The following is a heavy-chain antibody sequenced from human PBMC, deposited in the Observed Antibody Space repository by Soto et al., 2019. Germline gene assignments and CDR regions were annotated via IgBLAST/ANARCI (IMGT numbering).Heavy chain of an antibody. Sequence: QVQLVQSGAEVKKPGASVKVSCKASGYTFTGYYMHWVGQAPGKGLEWLGWINPNSGGTNYAQKFQGWVTMTRDTSISTAYMELSRLRSDDTAVYYCAREWTTVTTGGYYGMDVWGQGTTVTVSS. D-gene: IGHD4-17*01. J-gene: IGHJ6*02. CDR2: INPNSGGT. CDR1: GYTFTGYY. CDR3: AREWTTVTTGGYYGMDV. V-gene: IGHV1-2*04.